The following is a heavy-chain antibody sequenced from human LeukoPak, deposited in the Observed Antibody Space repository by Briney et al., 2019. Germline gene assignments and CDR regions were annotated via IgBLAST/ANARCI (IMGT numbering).Heavy chain of an antibody. CDR2: IKQDGTEK. CDR1: GFTFSSYW. Sequence: GGSLRFSCAASGFTFSSYWMSWVRQAPGKGLEWVANIKQDGTEKYYVDSVKGRFTISRDNAKNSLYLQMNSLRAEDTAVCYCAREKVVIVPYYFDYWGQGTLVTVSS. J-gene: IGHJ4*02. V-gene: IGHV3-7*01. D-gene: IGHD3-3*01. CDR3: AREKVVIVPYYFDY.